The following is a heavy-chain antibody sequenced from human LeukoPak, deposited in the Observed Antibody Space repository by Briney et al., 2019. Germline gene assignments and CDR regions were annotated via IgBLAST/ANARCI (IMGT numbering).Heavy chain of an antibody. D-gene: IGHD5-18*01. CDR2: VSYTRVAT. CDR1: GFTFSTFA. CDR3: AKAFREFGTSSSYSSFDS. Sequence: GGSLRLSCAASGFTFSTFALSWVRQAPGKGLEWVSGVSYTRVATYYADAVKGRFTISRDDSENILYLQMNGLRAEDTAVYFCAKAFREFGTSSSYSSFDSWGQGTMVTVSS. V-gene: IGHV3-23*01. J-gene: IGHJ3*01.